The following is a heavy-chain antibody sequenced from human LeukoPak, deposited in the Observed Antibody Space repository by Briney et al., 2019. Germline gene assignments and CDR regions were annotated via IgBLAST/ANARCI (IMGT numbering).Heavy chain of an antibody. Sequence: ASVKVSCKASGGTFSSYAISWVRQAPGQGREWMGWINPNSGGTNYAQKFQGRVTMTRDTSISTAYMELSRLRSDDTAVYYCAREGEEIATYYYYYMDVWGKGTTVTLSS. J-gene: IGHJ6*03. D-gene: IGHD3-10*01. CDR3: AREGEEIATYYYYYMDV. CDR2: INPNSGGT. CDR1: GGTFSSYA. V-gene: IGHV1-2*02.